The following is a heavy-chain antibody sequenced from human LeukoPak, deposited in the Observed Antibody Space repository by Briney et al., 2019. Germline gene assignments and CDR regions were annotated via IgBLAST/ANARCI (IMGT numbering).Heavy chain of an antibody. CDR2: IYYSGST. Sequence: SETLSLTCTVSGGSISSYYWGWIRQPPGKGLEWIGSIYYSGSTYYNPSLKSRVTISVDTSKNQFSLKLSSVTAADTAVYYCARQLCSGGSCSPDYWGQGTLVTVSS. D-gene: IGHD2-15*01. CDR3: ARQLCSGGSCSPDY. V-gene: IGHV4-39*01. CDR1: GGSISSYY. J-gene: IGHJ4*02.